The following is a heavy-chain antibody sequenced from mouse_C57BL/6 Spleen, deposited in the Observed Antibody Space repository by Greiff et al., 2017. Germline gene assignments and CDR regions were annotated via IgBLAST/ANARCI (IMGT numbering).Heavy chain of an antibody. CDR3: AIQTAQYYFDY. CDR2: ISGGGGNT. D-gene: IGHD3-2*02. V-gene: IGHV5-9*01. J-gene: IGHJ2*01. CDR1: GFTFSSYT. Sequence: EVQLQESGGCLVKPGGSLKLSCAASGFTFSSYTMSWVRQTPEKRLEWVATISGGGGNTYYPDSVKGRFTISRDNARNTLYLQMSSLRSEDTALYYCAIQTAQYYFDYWGQGTTLTVSS.